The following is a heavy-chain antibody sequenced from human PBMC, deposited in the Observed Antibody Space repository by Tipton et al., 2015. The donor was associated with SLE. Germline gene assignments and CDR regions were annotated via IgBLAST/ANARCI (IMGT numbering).Heavy chain of an antibody. Sequence: TLSLTCTVSGDSISTYYWSWIRPPPGKGLEWLGYILYSGSTNYNPSLKSRVSISVDTSKNQFSLKLSSVTAADTAVYYCARGVSYYDSSAHIWGQRTMVTVSS. CDR2: ILYSGST. V-gene: IGHV4-59*01. J-gene: IGHJ3*02. CDR3: ARGVSYYDSSAHI. CDR1: GDSISTYY. D-gene: IGHD3-22*01.